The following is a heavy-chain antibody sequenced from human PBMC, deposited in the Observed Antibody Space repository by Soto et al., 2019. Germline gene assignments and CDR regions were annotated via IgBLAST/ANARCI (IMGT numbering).Heavy chain of an antibody. CDR2: INHSGST. CDR3: ARVSGDYDFWSGYPKYFQH. CDR1: GGSFSGYY. V-gene: IGHV4-34*01. J-gene: IGHJ1*01. D-gene: IGHD3-3*01. Sequence: PSETLSLTCAVYGGSFSGYYWSWIRQPPGRGLEWIGEINHSGSTNYNPSLKSRVTISVDTSKNQFSLKLSSVTAADTAVYYCARVSGDYDFWSGYPKYFQHWGQGTLVTVSS.